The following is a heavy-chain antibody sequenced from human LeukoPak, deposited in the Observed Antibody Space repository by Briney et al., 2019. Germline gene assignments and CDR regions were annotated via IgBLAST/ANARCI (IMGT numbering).Heavy chain of an antibody. CDR2: INPSGGST. D-gene: IGHD2-15*01. V-gene: IGHV1-46*01. CDR3: ARDLYNQVVAATLSNWFDP. Sequence: ASVKVSCKASGYTFTSYYMHWVRQAPGQGLEWMGIINPSGGSTSYAQKFQGRVTMTRDTSTSTVYMELSSLRSEDTAVYYCARDLYNQVVAATLSNWFDPWGQGTQVTVSS. J-gene: IGHJ5*02. CDR1: GYTFTSYY.